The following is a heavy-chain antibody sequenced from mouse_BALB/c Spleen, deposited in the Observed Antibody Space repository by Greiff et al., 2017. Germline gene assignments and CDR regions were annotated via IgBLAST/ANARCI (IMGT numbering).Heavy chain of an antibody. CDR3: TKEGDGYDHICY. CDR1: GYTFTSYW. J-gene: IGHJ2*01. D-gene: IGHD2-14*01. V-gene: IGHV1-69*02. CDR2: IYPSDSYT. Sequence: VKLQQPGAELVRPGASVKLSCKASGYTFTSYWINWVKQRPGQGLEWIGNIYPSDSYTNYNQKFKDKATLTVDKSSSTAYMQLSSPTSEDSAVYFSTKEGDGYDHICYWGQGTTLTVSS.